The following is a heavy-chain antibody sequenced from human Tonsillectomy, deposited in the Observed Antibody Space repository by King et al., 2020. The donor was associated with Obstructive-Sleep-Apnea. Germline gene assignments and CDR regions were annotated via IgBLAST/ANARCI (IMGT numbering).Heavy chain of an antibody. CDR3: ARHPVPDGSGTLLIPYGSDG. V-gene: IGHV3-30*02. J-gene: IGHJ6*02. Sequence: VQLVESGGGVVQPGGSLRLSCAASGFTFSNYGMHWVRQAPGKGLEWVAFIRSDGSNKYYVDSVKGRFTISRDNSKNTLYLQMNNLRAEDTAVYYCARHPVPDGSGTLLIPYGSDGWGQGTTVTVSS. CDR2: IRSDGSNK. CDR1: GFTFSNYG. D-gene: IGHD3-10*01.